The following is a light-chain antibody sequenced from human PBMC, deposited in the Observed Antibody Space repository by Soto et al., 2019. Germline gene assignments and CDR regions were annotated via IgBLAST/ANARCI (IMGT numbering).Light chain of an antibody. J-gene: IGLJ2*01. CDR1: KLGDKY. Sequence: SYELTQPPSVSVSPGQTASITCSGAKLGDKYASWYQQKPGQSPVLVIYQDSKRPSGIPERFYGSNSGNTATLTISGTQAMDEADYDCQAWDSSTVLFGGGTKLTVL. V-gene: IGLV3-1*01. CDR3: QAWDSSTVL. CDR2: QDS.